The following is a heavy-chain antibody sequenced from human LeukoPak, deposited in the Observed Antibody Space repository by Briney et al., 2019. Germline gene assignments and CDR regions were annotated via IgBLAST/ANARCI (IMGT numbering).Heavy chain of an antibody. J-gene: IGHJ4*02. CDR1: GGSFSGYY. CDR2: INHSGST. V-gene: IGHV4-34*01. CDR3: ARAKVDVDIVATITFGSLGATYYFNY. D-gene: IGHD5-12*01. Sequence: SETLSLTCAVYGGSFSGYYWSWIRQPPGKGLEWIGEINHSGSTNYNPSLKSRVTISVDTSKNQFSLKLSSVTAADTAVYYCARAKVDVDIVATITFGSLGATYYFNYWGQGTLVTVSS.